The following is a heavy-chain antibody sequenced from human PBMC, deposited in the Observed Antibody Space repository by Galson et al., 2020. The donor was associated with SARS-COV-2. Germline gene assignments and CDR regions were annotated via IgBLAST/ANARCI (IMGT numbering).Heavy chain of an antibody. V-gene: IGHV5-51*01. CDR1: GYTFSNYW. CDR3: ARRATSGYSSSWSY. CDR2: VYPGDSDT. D-gene: IGHD6-13*01. J-gene: IGHJ4*02. Sequence: HGESLKISCQGSGYTFSNYWIAWVRQRPGKGLEWMGTVYPGDSDTRYSPSFQGHITISAAKSARTAYLQWSSVKASDTAMYFCARRATSGYSSSWSYWGPGTLVTVSS.